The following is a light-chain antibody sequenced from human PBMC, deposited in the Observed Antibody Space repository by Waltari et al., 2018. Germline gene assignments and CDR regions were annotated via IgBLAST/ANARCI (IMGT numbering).Light chain of an antibody. CDR1: STDVGAYDY. J-gene: IGLJ2*01. V-gene: IGLV2-11*01. CDR2: DVT. CDR3: CSYAGRYTHVV. Sequence: SALTQPRSVSGSPGQSVTISCTGTSTDVGAYDYVFWYQHPPGKAPKLMICDVTKRPSGVPDRFSGSKSGNTASLTISGLQAEDEAYYYCCSYAGRYTHVVFGGGTKLTVL.